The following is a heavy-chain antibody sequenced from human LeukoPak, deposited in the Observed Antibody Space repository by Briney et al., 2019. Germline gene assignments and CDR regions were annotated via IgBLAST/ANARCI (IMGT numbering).Heavy chain of an antibody. D-gene: IGHD3/OR15-3a*01. V-gene: IGHV3-23*01. CDR2: LTGDGNT. CDR1: GFTFTSYA. CDR3: AKHFCTGLDCSLFDS. Sequence: GGSLRLSCAASGFTFTSYAMSWVRQAPGKGLEWVSVLTGDGNTYYADSVKGRFIISRDNSKNTLSLQLNSLRPEDTALYYCAKHFCTGLDCSLFDSWGQGTLVTVSS. J-gene: IGHJ4*02.